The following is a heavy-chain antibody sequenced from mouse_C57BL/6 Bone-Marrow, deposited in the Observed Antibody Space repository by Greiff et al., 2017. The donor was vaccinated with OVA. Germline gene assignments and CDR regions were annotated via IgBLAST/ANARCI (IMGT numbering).Heavy chain of an antibody. CDR1: GYAFTNYL. Sequence: VQLQESGAELVRPGTSVKVSCKASGYAFTNYLIEWVKQRPGQGLEWIGVINPGSGGTNYNEKFKGKATLTADKSSSTAYMQLSSLTSEDSAVYFGARSEWLRRWFGYWGEGTLVTVSA. J-gene: IGHJ3*01. D-gene: IGHD2-2*01. CDR2: INPGSGGT. CDR3: ARSEWLRRWFGY. V-gene: IGHV1-54*01.